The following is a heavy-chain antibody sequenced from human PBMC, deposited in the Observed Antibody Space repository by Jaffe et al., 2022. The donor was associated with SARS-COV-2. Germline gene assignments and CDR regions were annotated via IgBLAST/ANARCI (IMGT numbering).Heavy chain of an antibody. CDR2: IFSNDEK. D-gene: IGHD3-3*01. CDR1: GFSLSNARMG. V-gene: IGHV2-26*01. J-gene: IGHJ6*02. CDR3: ARDYDFWSGYPYGMDV. Sequence: QVTLKESGPVLVKPTETLTLTCTVSGFSLSNARMGVSWIRQPPGKALEWLAHIFSNDEKSYSTSLKSRLTISKDTSKSQVVLTMTNMDPVDTATYYCARDYDFWSGYPYGMDVWGQGTTVTVSS.